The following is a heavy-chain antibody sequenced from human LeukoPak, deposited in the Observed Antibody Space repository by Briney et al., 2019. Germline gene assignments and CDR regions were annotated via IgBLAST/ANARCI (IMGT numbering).Heavy chain of an antibody. V-gene: IGHV3-64D*06. D-gene: IGHD3-10*01. CDR3: VKDYYGSGSQLDY. CDR2: ISSNGGST. Sequence: PGRSQRLSCSASGFTFSSYAMHWVRQAPGKGLEYVSAISSNGGSTYYADSVKGRFTISRDNSKNTLYLQMSSLRPEDTAVYYCVKDYYGSGSQLDYWGQGTLVTVSS. CDR1: GFTFSSYA. J-gene: IGHJ4*02.